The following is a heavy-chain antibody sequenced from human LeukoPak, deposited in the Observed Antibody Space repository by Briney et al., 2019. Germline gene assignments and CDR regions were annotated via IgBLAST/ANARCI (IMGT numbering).Heavy chain of an antibody. CDR2: VRPDGREQ. J-gene: IGHJ4*02. D-gene: IGHD6-13*01. CDR1: GFTFNTYW. Sequence: GGSLRLSCSASGFTFNTYWMSWVRQAPGKGLQWVANVRPDGREQRYVDSVKGRFTISRDNAKNLVYLQMNSLRTDDTGVYYCARVGAAGTSFLSYWGQGTLVTVSS. CDR3: ARVGAAGTSFLSY. V-gene: IGHV3-7*01.